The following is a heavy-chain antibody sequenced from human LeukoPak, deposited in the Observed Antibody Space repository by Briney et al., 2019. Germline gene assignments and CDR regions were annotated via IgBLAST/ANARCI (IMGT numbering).Heavy chain of an antibody. CDR1: GFTFSSYS. V-gene: IGHV3-21*04. J-gene: IGHJ3*02. CDR3: AKPLGTYYDILTGWDAFDI. Sequence: GGSLRLSCAASGFTFSSYSMNWVRQAPGKGLEWVSSISSSSTYIYYADSVKGRFTISRDNAKNSLYLQMNSLRAEDTAVYYCAKPLGTYYDILTGWDAFDIWGQGTMVTVSS. D-gene: IGHD3-9*01. CDR2: ISSSSTYI.